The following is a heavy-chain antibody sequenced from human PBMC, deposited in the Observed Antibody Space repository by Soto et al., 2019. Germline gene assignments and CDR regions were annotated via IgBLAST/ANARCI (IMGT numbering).Heavy chain of an antibody. D-gene: IGHD6-6*01. CDR2: NFYREIT. J-gene: IGHJ4*02. CDR3: ARALGSSPLAC. V-gene: IGHV4-31*03. Sequence: SESLSLTCTVSGDSIKRGDVYWNWIRQHLGKGLDWIGYNFYREITHYNPSLKSRVTTSVDTSKNQFSLNLTSVTAADTSVYYCARALGSSPLACWGQGTLVTVSS. CDR1: GDSIKRGDVY.